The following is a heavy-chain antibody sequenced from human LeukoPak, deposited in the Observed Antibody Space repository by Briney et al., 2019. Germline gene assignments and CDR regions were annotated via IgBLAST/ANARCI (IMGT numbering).Heavy chain of an antibody. J-gene: IGHJ4*02. D-gene: IGHD1-26*01. CDR1: GYSFTSYW. CDR3: ATPPRASELGFHY. Sequence: GESLKISCKGSGYSFTSYWIGWVRQTPGKGLEWMGIIYPGDSDTRYSPSFQGQVTISADKSISTAYLQWSSLKASDTAMYYCATPPRASELGFHYWGQGTLVTVSS. V-gene: IGHV5-51*01. CDR2: IYPGDSDT.